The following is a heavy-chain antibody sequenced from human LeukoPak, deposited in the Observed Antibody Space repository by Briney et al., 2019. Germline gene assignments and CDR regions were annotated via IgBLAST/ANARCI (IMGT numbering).Heavy chain of an antibody. CDR3: ARAPWYYDSSGYYLEYFQH. V-gene: IGHV1-18*01. D-gene: IGHD3-22*01. Sequence: ASVKVSCKASGYTFTSYGINWVRQAPGQGLEWMGWISPYNGHTNYTQKLQGRVTMTTDTSTSTAYMELRSLRSDDTAVYYCARAPWYYDSSGYYLEYFQHWGQGTLVTVSS. J-gene: IGHJ1*01. CDR2: ISPYNGHT. CDR1: GYTFTSYG.